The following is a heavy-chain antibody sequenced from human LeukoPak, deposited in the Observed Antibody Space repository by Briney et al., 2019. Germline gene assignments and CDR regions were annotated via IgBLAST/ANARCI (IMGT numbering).Heavy chain of an antibody. J-gene: IGHJ4*02. CDR2: ISGSGGST. Sequence: GSLKLSCAASGLTFSSYAMSWVRQAPGKGLEWVSAISGSGGSTYYADSVKGRFTISRDNSKNTLYLQMNSLRDEDTAVYYCAKSSYYDASGYYREYYFDYWGQGTLVTVSS. CDR1: GLTFSSYA. D-gene: IGHD3-22*01. CDR3: AKSSYYDASGYYREYYFDY. V-gene: IGHV3-23*01.